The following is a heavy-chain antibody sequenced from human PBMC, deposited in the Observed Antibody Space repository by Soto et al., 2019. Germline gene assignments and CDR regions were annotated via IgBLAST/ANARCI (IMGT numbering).Heavy chain of an antibody. CDR1: GDSLTNYY. Sequence: QVQLQESGPGLVKPSETLSLTCTVSGDSLTNYYCSWFRQPPGKGLEWIGYIMYSGYSAYNLSLKRRVTMSIDTSKTQFCLRLESATAKDTAVYYCARHGFGPLHGLVDVWGQGTTVIVSS. CDR3: ARHGFGPLHGLVDV. D-gene: IGHD3-10*01. CDR2: IMYSGYS. J-gene: IGHJ6*02. V-gene: IGHV4-59*08.